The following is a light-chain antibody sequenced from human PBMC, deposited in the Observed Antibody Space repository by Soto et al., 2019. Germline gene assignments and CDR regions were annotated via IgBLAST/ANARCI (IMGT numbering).Light chain of an antibody. CDR2: HAS. CDR1: QNITNN. V-gene: IGKV1-33*01. CDR3: QQYGSSPLLT. Sequence: DIQMTQSPSSLSASIGDRVTITCQASQNITNNLSWYQQKPGKAPNLLIYHASKLAKGVTSRFSGSGSGTDFTLTISRLEPEDFAVYYCQQYGSSPLLTFGGGTKVDIK. J-gene: IGKJ4*01.